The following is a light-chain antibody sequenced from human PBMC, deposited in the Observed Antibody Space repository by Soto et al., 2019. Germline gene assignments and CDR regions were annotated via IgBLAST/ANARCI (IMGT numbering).Light chain of an antibody. CDR2: AAS. CDR3: QHFGNSPPYT. Sequence: EIVLTQSPGTLSLSPGESATLSCRASQSVSSSYLGWYQQKPGQAPRLLIYAASNRATGIPDRFSGSGSGTDFTLTISRLEPEDFAVYYCQHFGNSPPYTFGQGTKLEIK. CDR1: QSVSSSY. V-gene: IGKV3-20*01. J-gene: IGKJ2*01.